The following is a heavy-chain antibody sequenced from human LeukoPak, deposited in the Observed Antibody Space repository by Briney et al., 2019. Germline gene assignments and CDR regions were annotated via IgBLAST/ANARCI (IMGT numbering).Heavy chain of an antibody. D-gene: IGHD3-10*01. CDR2: INWNGGST. CDR3: ARVFGPTFYGSGSSHFDY. CDR1: GFTFDDYG. J-gene: IGHJ4*02. Sequence: GGSLRLSCAASGFTFDDYGMSWVRQAPGKGLEWVSGINWNGGSTGYADSVKGRFTISRDNAKNSLYLQMNSLRGEDTALYYCARVFGPTFYGSGSSHFDYWGQGALVTVSS. V-gene: IGHV3-20*04.